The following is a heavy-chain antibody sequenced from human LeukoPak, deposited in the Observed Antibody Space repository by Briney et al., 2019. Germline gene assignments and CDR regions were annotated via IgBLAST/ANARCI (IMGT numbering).Heavy chain of an antibody. V-gene: IGHV3-9*01. J-gene: IGHJ4*02. Sequence: GGPLRLSCAASGFTFDDYAMPWVRQAPGKGLEWVSGISWNSGSIGYADSVKGRFTISRDNAKNSLYLQMNSLRAEDTALYYCTKGVFRAVTGYFDYWGQGTLVTVSS. CDR1: GFTFDDYA. D-gene: IGHD4-17*01. CDR2: ISWNSGSI. CDR3: TKGVFRAVTGYFDY.